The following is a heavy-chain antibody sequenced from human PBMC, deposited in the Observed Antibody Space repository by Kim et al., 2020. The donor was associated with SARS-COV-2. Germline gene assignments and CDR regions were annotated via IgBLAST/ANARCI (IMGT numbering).Heavy chain of an antibody. D-gene: IGHD2-15*01. J-gene: IGHJ6*02. V-gene: IGHV3-23*01. CDR3: AKDWIVYYYGMDV. Sequence: YAASVKGRFTISRDNSKNTLYLQMNSLRAEDTAVYYCAKDWIVYYYGMDVWGQGTTVTVSS.